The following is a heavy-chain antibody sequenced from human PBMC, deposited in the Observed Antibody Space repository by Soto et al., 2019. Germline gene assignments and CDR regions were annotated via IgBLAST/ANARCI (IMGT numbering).Heavy chain of an antibody. CDR3: AKDTAPGFYDANGHLDY. V-gene: IGHV3-9*01. Sequence: PGGSLRLSCVVSGISFDDYAMHWVRQVPGKGLEWVSGINWDSGDIGYVDSVKGRFTISRDNAKNSLYLQMNSLKTEDTALYYCAKDTAPGFYDANGHLDYWGQGTPVTVSP. D-gene: IGHD2-8*01. CDR1: GISFDDYA. CDR2: INWDSGDI. J-gene: IGHJ4*02.